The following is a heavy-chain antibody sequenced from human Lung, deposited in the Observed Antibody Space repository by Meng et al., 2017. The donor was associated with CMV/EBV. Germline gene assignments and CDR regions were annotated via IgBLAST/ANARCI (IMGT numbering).Heavy chain of an antibody. CDR3: ASDLRGGYQGIGEFRNNWFDP. CDR2: MNPNSGNT. D-gene: IGHD2-2*01. J-gene: IGHJ5*02. CDR1: GYTFSTYD. V-gene: IGHV1-8*01. Sequence: ASXXVSXKASGYTFSTYDINWVRQATGQGREWMGWMNPNSGNTGYAQKFQGRVTMIRNTSISTAYMELSDLRSEDTAVYYRASDLRGGYQGIGEFRNNWFDPWXQGTLVTVSS.